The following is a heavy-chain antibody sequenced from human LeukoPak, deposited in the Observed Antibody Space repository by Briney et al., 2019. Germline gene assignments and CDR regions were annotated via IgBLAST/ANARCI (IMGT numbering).Heavy chain of an antibody. J-gene: IGHJ4*02. Sequence: GGSLRLSCAASGFTFSNAWMSWVRQAPGKGLEWVGRIKSKTDGGTTDYAAPVKGRFTISRDDSKSTLYLQMNSLKTEDTAVYYCTTVGRGYSYGSPIDYWGQGTLVTVSS. CDR3: TTVGRGYSYGSPIDY. V-gene: IGHV3-15*01. D-gene: IGHD5-18*01. CDR1: GFTFSNAW. CDR2: IKSKTDGGTT.